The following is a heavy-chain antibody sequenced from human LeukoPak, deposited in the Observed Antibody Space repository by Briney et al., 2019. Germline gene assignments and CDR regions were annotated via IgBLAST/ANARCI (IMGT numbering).Heavy chain of an antibody. J-gene: IGHJ4*02. CDR3: ARDIAARPLDY. V-gene: IGHV3-48*04. CDR1: GFSFDTHG. Sequence: GGSLRLSCAASGFSFDTHGMHWVRQAPGKGLEWVSYISSSGSTIYYADSVKGRFTISRDNAKNSLYLQMNSLRAEDTAVYYCARDIAARPLDYWGQGTLVTVSS. D-gene: IGHD6-6*01. CDR2: ISSSGSTI.